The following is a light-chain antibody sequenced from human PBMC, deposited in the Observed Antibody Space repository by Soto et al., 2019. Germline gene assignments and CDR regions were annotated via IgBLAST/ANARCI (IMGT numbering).Light chain of an antibody. CDR2: DAS. V-gene: IGKV1-5*01. J-gene: IGKJ1*01. CDR1: QSISSW. CDR3: QQYNSYST. Sequence: IPVNKSPSTLSASVGDRVTIPCRASQSISSWLAWYQQKPGKAPKLLIYDASSLESGVPSRFSGSGSGTEFTLTSSSLQPDDCATYYCQQYNSYSTFAQGTKVDIK.